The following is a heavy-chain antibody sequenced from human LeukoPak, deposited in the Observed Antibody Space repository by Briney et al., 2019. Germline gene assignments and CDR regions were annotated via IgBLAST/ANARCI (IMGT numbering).Heavy chain of an antibody. CDR2: IKPDGSEK. CDR3: ARALLHSFDI. V-gene: IGHV3-7*04. CDR1: GFTFSSTW. J-gene: IGHJ3*02. Sequence: AGSLRLSCTASGFTFSSTWMSWVRQAPGKGPEWLANIKPDGSEKYYVDSVRGRFTISRDNAKNSLYLQMNSLRAEDTALYYCARALLHSFDICGQGTMVTVSS.